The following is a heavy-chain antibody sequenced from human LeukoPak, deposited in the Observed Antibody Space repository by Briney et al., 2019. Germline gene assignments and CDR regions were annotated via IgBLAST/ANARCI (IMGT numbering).Heavy chain of an antibody. CDR3: ARRYGWITMIVAERYYFDY. CDR1: GGSISSSSYY. CDR2: INHSGST. D-gene: IGHD3-22*01. Sequence: PSETLSLTCTVSGGSISSSSYYWGWIRQPPGKGLEWIGEINHSGSTNYNPSLKSRFTISVDTSKNQFSLKLSSVTAADTAVYYCARRYGWITMIVAERYYFDYWGQGTLVTVSS. J-gene: IGHJ4*02. V-gene: IGHV4-39*07.